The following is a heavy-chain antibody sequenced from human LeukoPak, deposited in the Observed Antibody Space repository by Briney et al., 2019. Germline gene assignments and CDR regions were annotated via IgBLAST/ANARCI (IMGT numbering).Heavy chain of an antibody. V-gene: IGHV1-2*02. CDR1: GYTFTGYY. J-gene: IGHJ4*02. D-gene: IGHD3-9*01. Sequence: SVKVSCKASGYTFTGYYIHWVRQAPGQGLEWMGWINPNSGDTNYAEKFQGRVTMARDTSITTAYMDLSRLSSDDTAVYYCARPALTGYYKDFEYWGQGTLVTVSS. CDR2: INPNSGDT. CDR3: ARPALTGYYKDFEY.